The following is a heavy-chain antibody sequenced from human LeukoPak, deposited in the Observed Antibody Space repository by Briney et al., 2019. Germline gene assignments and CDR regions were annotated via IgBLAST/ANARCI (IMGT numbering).Heavy chain of an antibody. J-gene: IGHJ6*03. CDR1: GFTFSSYA. CDR2: ISGSGGST. D-gene: IGHD1-26*01. V-gene: IGHV3-23*01. Sequence: GGSLRLSCAASGFTFSSYAMSWVRQAPGKGLEWVSAISGSGGSTYYADSVKGRFTISRDNSKNTLYLQMNSLRAEGTAVYYCASSGSYYYYYYMDVWGKGTTVTVSS. CDR3: ASSGSYYYYYYMDV.